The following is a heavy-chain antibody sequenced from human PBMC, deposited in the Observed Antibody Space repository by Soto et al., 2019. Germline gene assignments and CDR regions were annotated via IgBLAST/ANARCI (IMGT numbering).Heavy chain of an antibody. CDR2: ISGSGGST. D-gene: IGHD6-13*01. Sequence: PGGSLILSWAASGFTFSSYSMSWVRQAPGKGLEWVSAISGSGGSTYYADSVKGRFTISRDNSKNTLYLQMNSLRAEDTAVYYCAKDLGDHSWSFDYWGQGTLVTVSS. CDR1: GFTFSSYS. V-gene: IGHV3-23*01. J-gene: IGHJ4*02. CDR3: AKDLGDHSWSFDY.